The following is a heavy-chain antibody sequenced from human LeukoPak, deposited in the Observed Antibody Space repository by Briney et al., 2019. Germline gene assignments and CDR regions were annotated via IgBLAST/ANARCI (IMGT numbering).Heavy chain of an antibody. CDR1: GFTFTSSA. Sequence: GASVKVSCKASGFTFTSSAMQWVRQARGQRLEWIRWIVVGSGNTDYAQKFQERVTITRDMSTSTAYMELSSLRSEDTAVYYCAAARPGYSTAGEDEGYFDYWGQGTLVTVSS. V-gene: IGHV1-58*02. CDR2: IVVGSGNT. D-gene: IGHD6-13*01. CDR3: AAARPGYSTAGEDEGYFDY. J-gene: IGHJ4*02.